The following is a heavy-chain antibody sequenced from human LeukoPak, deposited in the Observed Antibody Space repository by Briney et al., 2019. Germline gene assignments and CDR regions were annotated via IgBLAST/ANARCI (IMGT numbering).Heavy chain of an antibody. V-gene: IGHV3-7*01. D-gene: IGHD4-23*01. J-gene: IGHJ4*02. CDR3: ATDAGYGGNSDY. CDR2: INKDGSDK. Sequence: GGSLRLSCAASGLTFNMYWMTWVRQAPGKGLESVAYINKDGSDKYYVDSVKGRFTVSRDNAKNSLYLQMNSLRAEDTAVYYCATDAGYGGNSDYWGQGTLVTVSS. CDR1: GLTFNMYW.